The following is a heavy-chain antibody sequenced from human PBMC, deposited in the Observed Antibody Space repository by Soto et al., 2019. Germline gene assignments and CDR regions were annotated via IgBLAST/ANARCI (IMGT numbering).Heavy chain of an antibody. CDR2: ISAYNGNT. J-gene: IGHJ4*02. CDR1: GYTFTSYG. D-gene: IGHD5-18*01. V-gene: IGHV1-18*01. CDR3: ARDHGWIQLWFGFDY. Sequence: APVKVSCKASGYTFTSYGISWVRQAPGQGLEWMGWISAYNGNTNYAQKLQGRVTMTTDTSTSTAYMELRSLRSDDTAVYYCARDHGWIQLWFGFDYWGQGTLVTVSS.